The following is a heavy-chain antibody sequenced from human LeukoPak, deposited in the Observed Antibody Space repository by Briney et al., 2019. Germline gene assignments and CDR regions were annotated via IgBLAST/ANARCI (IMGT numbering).Heavy chain of an antibody. J-gene: IGHJ4*02. CDR3: ARFDSSAWFPDY. Sequence: SETLSLTYTVSGGSISSANFYWSWIRQPPGKGLEWIGYIHNSGSSYYNPSFKNRLTISVTTSKNQFSLKLTSVTAADTAMYYCARFDSSAWFPDYWGQGNLVTVSS. V-gene: IGHV4-30-4*01. CDR1: GGSISSANFY. CDR2: IHNSGSS. D-gene: IGHD6-19*01.